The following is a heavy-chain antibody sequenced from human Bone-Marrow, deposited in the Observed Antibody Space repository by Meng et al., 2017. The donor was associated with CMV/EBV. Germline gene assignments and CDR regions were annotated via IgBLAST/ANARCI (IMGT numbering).Heavy chain of an antibody. V-gene: IGHV4-59*12. CDR3: ARIYYYGLDV. J-gene: IGHJ6*02. CDR2: IYYSGST. Sequence: SETLSLTCSVSGGSISSYYWSWIRQPPGKGLEWIGYIYYSGSTNYNPSLKSRVTISVDTSKNQFPLKLSSVTAADTAVYYCARIYYYGLDVWGHGTTVTVS. CDR1: GGSISSYY.